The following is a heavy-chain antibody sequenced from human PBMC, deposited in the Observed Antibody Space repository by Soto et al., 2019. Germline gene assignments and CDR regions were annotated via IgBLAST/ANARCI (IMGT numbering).Heavy chain of an antibody. J-gene: IGHJ6*02. V-gene: IGHV1-58*01. CDR1: GFTFTSSA. Sequence: PVKVSCKASGFTFTSSAVQWVRQARGQRLEWIGWIVVGSGNTNYAQKFQERVTITRDMSTSTAYMELSSLRSEDTAVYYCAADSHYGSGSPPPYYYYYGMDVWGQGTTVTVSS. CDR2: IVVGSGNT. CDR3: AADSHYGSGSPPPYYYYYGMDV. D-gene: IGHD3-10*01.